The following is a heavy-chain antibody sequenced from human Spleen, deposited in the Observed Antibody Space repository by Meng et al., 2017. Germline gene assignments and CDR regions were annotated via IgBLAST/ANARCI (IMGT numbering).Heavy chain of an antibody. CDR3: ARNGGNFVGGMFDI. CDR1: GFTFDDYA. D-gene: IGHD4-23*01. J-gene: IGHJ3*02. V-gene: IGHV3-9*01. Sequence: SLKISCAASGFTFDDYAMHWVRQVPGKGLEWVSGISWNSGRVGYDDSVKGRFTISRDISKNTVYLEMNSLRAEDTAVYYCARNGGNFVGGMFDIWGQGTMVTVSS. CDR2: ISWNSGRV.